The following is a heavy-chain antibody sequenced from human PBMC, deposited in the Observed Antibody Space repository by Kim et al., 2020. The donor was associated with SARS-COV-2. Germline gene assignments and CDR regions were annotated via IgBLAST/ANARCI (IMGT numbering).Heavy chain of an antibody. Sequence: ASVKVSCKASGYTFTSYYMHWVRQAPGQGLEWMGIINPSGGSTSYAQKFQGRVTMTRDTSKSTVYMELSSLRSEDTAVYYCARGGLWFGELLKKYNWFDPWGQGTLVTVSS. V-gene: IGHV1-46*01. CDR1: GYTFTSYY. J-gene: IGHJ5*02. D-gene: IGHD3-10*01. CDR2: INPSGGST. CDR3: ARGGLWFGELLKKYNWFDP.